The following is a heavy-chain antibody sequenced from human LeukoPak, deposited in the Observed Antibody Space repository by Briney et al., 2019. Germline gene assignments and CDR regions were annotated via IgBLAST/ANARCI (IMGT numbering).Heavy chain of an antibody. Sequence: GESLRLSCAASGFTFSSYAMSWVRQAPGKGLEWVSGISDSGGSTKHAVSVKGRFTISRDNSKDTLYLQMNSLRAEDTAVYYCAKIGRRYDFWTGYYEEEVDYMDVWGKGTTVTVSS. V-gene: IGHV3-23*01. D-gene: IGHD3-3*01. J-gene: IGHJ6*03. CDR3: AKIGRRYDFWTGYYEEEVDYMDV. CDR2: ISDSGGST. CDR1: GFTFSSYA.